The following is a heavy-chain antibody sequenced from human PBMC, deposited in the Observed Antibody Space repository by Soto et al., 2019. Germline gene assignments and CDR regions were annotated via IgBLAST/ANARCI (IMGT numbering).Heavy chain of an antibody. V-gene: IGHV5-51*01. CDR2: IYPGDSDT. Sequence: GESLKISCKGSGYSFTSYWIGWVRQMPGKGLEWMGIIYPGDSDTRYSPSFHGQVTISADKSISTAYLQMNSLRAEDTAVYYCARFYYDSSGYLPSPYYYYYGMDVWGQGTTVTVSS. CDR3: ARFYYDSSGYLPSPYYYYYGMDV. D-gene: IGHD3-22*01. CDR1: GYSFTSYW. J-gene: IGHJ6*02.